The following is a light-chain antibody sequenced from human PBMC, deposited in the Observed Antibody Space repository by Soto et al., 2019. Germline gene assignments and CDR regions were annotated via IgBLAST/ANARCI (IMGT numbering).Light chain of an antibody. CDR2: EVS. V-gene: IGLV2-14*01. CDR3: SSYTSSSTL. Sequence: QSVLAQPASVSGSPGQSITISCAGTSGDVGSYNYVSWYQQHPGKAPKLMIYEVSNRPSGVSSRFSGSKSGNTASLTISGLQAEGEADYYCSSYTSSSTLFGTGTKVTVL. J-gene: IGLJ1*01. CDR1: SGDVGSYNY.